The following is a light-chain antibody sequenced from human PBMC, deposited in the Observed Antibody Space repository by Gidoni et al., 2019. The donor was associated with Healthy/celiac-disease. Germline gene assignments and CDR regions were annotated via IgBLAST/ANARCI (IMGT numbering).Light chain of an antibody. CDR2: GAS. V-gene: IGKV3-20*01. J-gene: IGKJ2*01. Sequence: DILLTQSPGTLSLSPGERATLSCRASQSVSNNYLAWYQQKPGQAPRLLIYGASRRATGIPKRFSGSGSGTDFTLAISRLEPEDFAVYYCQQYGNSPYTFGQGTKLDIK. CDR1: QSVSNNY. CDR3: QQYGNSPYT.